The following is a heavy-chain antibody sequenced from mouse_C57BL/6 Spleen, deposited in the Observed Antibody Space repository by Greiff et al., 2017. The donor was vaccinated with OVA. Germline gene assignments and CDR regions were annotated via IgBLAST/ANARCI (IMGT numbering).Heavy chain of an antibody. D-gene: IGHD4-1*01. Sequence: QVQLQQSGAELVKPGASVKISCKASGYAFSSYWMNWVKQRPGKGLEWIGQIYPGDGDTNYNGKFKGKATLTADISSSTAYMQLSSLTSEDSAVYFCARGWDVEGYAMDYWGQGTSVTVSS. V-gene: IGHV1-80*01. J-gene: IGHJ4*01. CDR2: IYPGDGDT. CDR1: GYAFSSYW. CDR3: ARGWDVEGYAMDY.